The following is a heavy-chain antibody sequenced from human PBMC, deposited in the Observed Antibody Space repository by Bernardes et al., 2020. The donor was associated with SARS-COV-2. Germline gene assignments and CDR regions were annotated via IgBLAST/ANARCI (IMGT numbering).Heavy chain of an antibody. D-gene: IGHD3-3*01. CDR2: IYYSGTT. J-gene: IGHJ4*02. Sequence: ETLSLTCTVSGGSISSYFWSWIRQPPGKGLEWIGSIYYSGTTNYSPSLKRRVAISADTSKSQFSLKLTSVTAADTAAYYCARTTIFGVVIYFDSWGLGTLVTVSS. V-gene: IGHV4-59*01. CDR1: GGSISSYF. CDR3: ARTTIFGVVIYFDS.